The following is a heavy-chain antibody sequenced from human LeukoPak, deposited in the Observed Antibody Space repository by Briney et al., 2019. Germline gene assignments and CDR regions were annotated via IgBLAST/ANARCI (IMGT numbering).Heavy chain of an antibody. CDR2: IYPGDSDT. J-gene: IGHJ4*02. CDR1: GYSFASYW. D-gene: IGHD2-2*01. Sequence: NHGESLKISCKCSGYSFASYWIAWVRQMPGKGLEWMGIIYPGDSDTRYSPSFQGQVTISADKSISTAYLQWSSLKASDTAIYYCARQWGDCGSTSCYSAYWGQGTLVTVSS. V-gene: IGHV5-51*01. CDR3: ARQWGDCGSTSCYSAY.